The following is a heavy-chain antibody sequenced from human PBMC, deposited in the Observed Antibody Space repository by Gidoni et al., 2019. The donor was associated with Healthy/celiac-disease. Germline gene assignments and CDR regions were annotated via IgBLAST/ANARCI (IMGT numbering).Heavy chain of an antibody. Sequence: QVQLVESGGGLVKPGGSLRLSCAASGFTFSDYYMSWIRQAPGKGLEWVSYISSSSSYTNYADSVKGRFTISRDNAKNSLYLQMNSLRAEDTAVYYCARDLRAYCSGGSCYSEPYYYYYGMDVWGQGTTVTVSS. CDR2: ISSSSSYT. CDR3: ARDLRAYCSGGSCYSEPYYYYYGMDV. D-gene: IGHD2-15*01. CDR1: GFTFSDYY. J-gene: IGHJ6*02. V-gene: IGHV3-11*06.